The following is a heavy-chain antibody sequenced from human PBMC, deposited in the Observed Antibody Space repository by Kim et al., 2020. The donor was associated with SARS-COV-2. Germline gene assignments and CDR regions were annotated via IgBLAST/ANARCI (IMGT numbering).Heavy chain of an antibody. D-gene: IGHD1-26*01. CDR3: ARDLYARSDSGSYNRYFDY. CDR2: ISAYNGNT. J-gene: IGHJ4*02. V-gene: IGHV1-18*01. Sequence: ASVKVSCKASGYTFTSYGISWVRQAPGQGLEWMGWISAYNGNTNYAQKLQGRVTMTTDTSTSTAYMELRSLRSDDTAVYYCARDLYARSDSGSYNRYFDYWGQGTLVTVSS. CDR1: GYTFTSYG.